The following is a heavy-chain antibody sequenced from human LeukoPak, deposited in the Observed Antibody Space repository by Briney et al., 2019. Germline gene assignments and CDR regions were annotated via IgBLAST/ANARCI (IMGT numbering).Heavy chain of an antibody. CDR1: GFTFRDYG. CDR2: ISYDGTNK. Sequence: GGSLRLSCAASGFTFRDYGMHWVRQAPGKGLEWVAVISYDGTNKYYADSVKGRFTISRDNSKNTLYLQMNSLRAEDTAVYYCAKSPSQATVTTVYRFWGQGTLVTVSS. D-gene: IGHD4-11*01. V-gene: IGHV3-30*18. J-gene: IGHJ4*02. CDR3: AKSPSQATVTTVYRF.